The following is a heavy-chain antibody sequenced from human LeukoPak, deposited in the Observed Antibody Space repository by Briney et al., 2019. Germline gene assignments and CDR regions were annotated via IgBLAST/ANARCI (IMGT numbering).Heavy chain of an antibody. CDR2: IRYDGSNK. Sequence: PGGSLRLSCAASGFTFSSYSMNWVRQAPGKGLEWVAVIRYDGSNKYYADSVKGRFTISRDNSKNTLYLQMNSLRAEDTAVYYCAKDLRAPGTRGSSPGFDYWGQGTLVTVSS. V-gene: IGHV3-30*02. D-gene: IGHD6-13*01. J-gene: IGHJ4*02. CDR1: GFTFSSYS. CDR3: AKDLRAPGTRGSSPGFDY.